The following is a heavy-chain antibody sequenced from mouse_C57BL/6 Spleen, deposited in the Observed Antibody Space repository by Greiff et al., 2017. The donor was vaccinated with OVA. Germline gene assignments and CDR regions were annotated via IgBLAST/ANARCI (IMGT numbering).Heavy chain of an antibody. CDR1: GFTFSDYG. D-gene: IGHD2-3*01. CDR3: ARRPLYDYGYFDV. V-gene: IGHV5-17*01. Sequence: EVQGVESGGGLVKPGGSLKLSCAASGFTFSDYGMHWVRQAPEKGLEWVAYISSGSSTIYYADTVQGRFTISRDNAKNTLFLQMTRLRSEDTAMYYCARRPLYDYGYFDVWGTGTTVTVSS. J-gene: IGHJ1*03. CDR2: ISSGSSTI.